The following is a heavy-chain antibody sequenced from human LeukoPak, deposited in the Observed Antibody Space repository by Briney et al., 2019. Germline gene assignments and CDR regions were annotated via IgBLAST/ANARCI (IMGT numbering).Heavy chain of an antibody. D-gene: IGHD1-1*01. Sequence: GGSLRVSCVGSGFIFSNFNMNWVRQAPGKGLEWVSSISSTGNYIHYADSVKGRFTISRDNAQKSLYLQMNSLRVEDSAVNYCARVSTGPVWGQGTLVTVSS. V-gene: IGHV3-21*01. CDR1: GFIFSNFN. J-gene: IGHJ4*02. CDR2: ISSTGNYI. CDR3: ARVSTGPV.